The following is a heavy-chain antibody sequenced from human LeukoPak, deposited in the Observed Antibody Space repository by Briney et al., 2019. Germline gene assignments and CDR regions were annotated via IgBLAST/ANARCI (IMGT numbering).Heavy chain of an antibody. CDR1: GYTFTGYY. Sequence: GASVKVSCKASGYTFTGYYMHWVRQAPGQGLGWMGWINPNSGGTNYVQKFQGRVTMTRDPSINTAYMELSRLTSDDTAIYYCARSAGSSAPWFFDYWGQGTLVTVSS. D-gene: IGHD3-10*01. V-gene: IGHV1-2*02. J-gene: IGHJ4*02. CDR2: INPNSGGT. CDR3: ARSAGSSAPWFFDY.